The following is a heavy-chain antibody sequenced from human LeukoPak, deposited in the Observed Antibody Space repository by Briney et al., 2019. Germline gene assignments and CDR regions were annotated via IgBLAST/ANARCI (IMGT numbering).Heavy chain of an antibody. D-gene: IGHD1-26*01. CDR3: ARDRGGSYGNYFDY. CDR2: IKQDGSEK. Sequence: GGSLGLSCAASGFTFSSYWMSWVRQAPGKGLEWVANIKQDGSEKYYVDSVKGRFTISRDNAKNSLYLQMNSLRAEDTAVYYCARDRGGSYGNYFDYWGQGTLVTVSS. V-gene: IGHV3-7*01. J-gene: IGHJ4*02. CDR1: GFTFSSYW.